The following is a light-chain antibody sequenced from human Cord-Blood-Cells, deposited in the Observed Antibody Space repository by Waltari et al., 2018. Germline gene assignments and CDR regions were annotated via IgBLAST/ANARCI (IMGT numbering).Light chain of an antibody. CDR3: CSYAGSSTWG. Sequence: QSALTQPASVSGSPGQSIPISCTGTSSDVGSYNLLSWYQQHPGKAPKLMIYEGSKRPSGVSNRFSGSKSGNTASLTISGLQAEDEADYYCCSYAGSSTWGFGGGTKLTVL. V-gene: IGLV2-23*01. CDR1: SSDVGSYNL. CDR2: EGS. J-gene: IGLJ2*01.